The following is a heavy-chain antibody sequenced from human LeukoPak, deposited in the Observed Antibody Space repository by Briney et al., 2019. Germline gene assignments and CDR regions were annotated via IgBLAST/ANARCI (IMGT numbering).Heavy chain of an antibody. D-gene: IGHD2-15*01. Sequence: AGGSLRLSCAASGFTVSSNYMSWVRQAPGKGLEWVSVIYSGGSTYYADSVKGRFTISRDNSKNTLYLQMNSLRAEDTAVYYCASQGYCSGGSCRRGAFDIWGQGTMVTVSS. V-gene: IGHV3-53*01. CDR2: IYSGGST. CDR1: GFTVSSNY. CDR3: ASQGYCSGGSCRRGAFDI. J-gene: IGHJ3*02.